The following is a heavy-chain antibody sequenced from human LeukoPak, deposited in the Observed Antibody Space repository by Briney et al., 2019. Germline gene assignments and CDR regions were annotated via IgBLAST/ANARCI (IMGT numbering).Heavy chain of an antibody. CDR3: AKDPRQLHDTFDI. D-gene: IGHD6-6*01. Sequence: GGSLRLSCAASGFTFSDYYMGWIRQAPGKGLEWVSYISSSGSTTYYADSVKGRFTISRDNAKNSLYLQLSSLKADDTAVYYCAKDPRQLHDTFDIWGQGTMVTVSS. J-gene: IGHJ3*02. CDR1: GFTFSDYY. CDR2: ISSSGSTT. V-gene: IGHV3-11*01.